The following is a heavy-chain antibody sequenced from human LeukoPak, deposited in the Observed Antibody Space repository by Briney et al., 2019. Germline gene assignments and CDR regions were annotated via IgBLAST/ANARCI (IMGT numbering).Heavy chain of an antibody. V-gene: IGHV4-31*11. CDR1: GGSINSGGHY. J-gene: IGHJ3*02. D-gene: IGHD3-16*02. CDR3: ARVTFGGVIVTPDDAFDI. Sequence: SQTLSLTCAVSGGSINSGGHYWSWIRQHPGKGLEWIGYIYYNGSTYYNPSLKSRITILVDMSKNQFSLKLSSVTAADTAVYYCARVTFGGVIVTPDDAFDIWGQGTMVTVSS. CDR2: IYYNGST.